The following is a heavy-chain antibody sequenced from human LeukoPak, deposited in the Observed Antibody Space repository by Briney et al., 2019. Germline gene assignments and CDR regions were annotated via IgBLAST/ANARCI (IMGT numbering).Heavy chain of an antibody. CDR3: ARDRSSSRPYYYYMDV. V-gene: IGHV3-11*04. CDR1: GFTFSDYY. Sequence: SGGSLRLSCAASGFTFSDYYMSWIRQAPGKGLEWVSYISSSGSTIYYADSVKGRFTISRDNAKNSLYLQMNSLRAEDTAVYYCARDRSSSRPYYYYMDVWGKGTTVTVSS. J-gene: IGHJ6*03. D-gene: IGHD6-13*01. CDR2: ISSSGSTI.